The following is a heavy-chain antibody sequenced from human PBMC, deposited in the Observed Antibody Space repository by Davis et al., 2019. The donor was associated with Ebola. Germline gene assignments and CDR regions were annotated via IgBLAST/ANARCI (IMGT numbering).Heavy chain of an antibody. CDR3: ARHETGYSSSWYVFPSWYFDL. V-gene: IGHV4-59*08. D-gene: IGHD6-13*01. Sequence: MPGGSLRLSCAVYVGSFSGYSWSWIRQPPGKGLEWIGYIYYSGSTNYNPSLKSRVTISVDTSKNQFSLKLSSVTAADTAVYYCARHETGYSSSWYVFPSWYFDLWAVAPWSLSPQ. CDR1: VGSFSGYS. J-gene: IGHJ2*01. CDR2: IYYSGST.